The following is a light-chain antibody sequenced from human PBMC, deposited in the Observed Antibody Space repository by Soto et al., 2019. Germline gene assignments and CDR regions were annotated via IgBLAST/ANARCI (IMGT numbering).Light chain of an antibody. V-gene: IGLV1-40*01. J-gene: IGLJ2*01. CDR3: HSFDSSLTGPI. CDR1: NSNIGADYG. Sequence: QSVLTQPPSVSGAPGQRVTISCTGSNSNIGADYGVHWYQQFPGTAPKLLISNYTNRPSGVPDRFSGSRSGSSASLAITGLQSEDEAAYYCHSFDSSLTGPILGVGTKLTVL. CDR2: NYT.